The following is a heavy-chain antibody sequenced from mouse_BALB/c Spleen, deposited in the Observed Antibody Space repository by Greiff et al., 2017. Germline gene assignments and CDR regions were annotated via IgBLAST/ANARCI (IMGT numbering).Heavy chain of an antibody. CDR1: GYTFTSYT. CDR2: INPSSGYT. V-gene: IGHV1-4*02. Sequence: VQLQESAAELARPGASVKMSCKASGYTFTSYTMHWVKQRPGQGLEWIGYINPSSGYTEYNQKFKDKTTLTADKSSSTAYMQLSSLTSEDSAVYYCARGYYRYDEAPWFAYWGQGTLVTVSA. D-gene: IGHD2-14*01. CDR3: ARGYYRYDEAPWFAY. J-gene: IGHJ3*01.